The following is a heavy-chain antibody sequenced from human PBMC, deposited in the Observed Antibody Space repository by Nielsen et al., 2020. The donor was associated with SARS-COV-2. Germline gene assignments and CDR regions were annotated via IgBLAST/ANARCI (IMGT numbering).Heavy chain of an antibody. D-gene: IGHD2-15*01. CDR3: AKDPGGSYCSGGNCDFYYYMDV. CDR1: GFTFSSYG. CDR2: ISFDGSNK. Sequence: GESLKISCAASGFTFSSYGMHWVRQAPGKGLEWVAVISFDGSNKYYADSVKGRFTISRDNSKNTLYLQMNSLRADDTAVYYCAKDPGGSYCSGGNCDFYYYMDVWGKGTTVTVSS. V-gene: IGHV3-30*18. J-gene: IGHJ6*03.